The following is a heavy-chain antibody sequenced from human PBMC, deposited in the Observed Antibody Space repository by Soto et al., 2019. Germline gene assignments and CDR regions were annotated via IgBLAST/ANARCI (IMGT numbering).Heavy chain of an antibody. CDR3: ARAPGYYGDFFDY. J-gene: IGHJ4*01. Sequence: EVQLVESGGGVVRPGGSLRLSCAASGFPFDDYGMSWVRQAPGKGLEWVSGINRDGGSTGYADSVKGRFTISRDNAKNSLYLQMNSLRAEDTAFYYCARAPGYYGDFFDYWGHETLVTVSS. D-gene: IGHD4-17*01. CDR2: INRDGGST. CDR1: GFPFDDYG. V-gene: IGHV3-20*04.